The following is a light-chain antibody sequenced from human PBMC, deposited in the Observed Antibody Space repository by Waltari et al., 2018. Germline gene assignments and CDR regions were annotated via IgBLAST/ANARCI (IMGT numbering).Light chain of an antibody. J-gene: IGKJ2*01. V-gene: IGKV1-39*01. CDR2: ATS. CDR3: QQSYTTPRT. Sequence: DIQMTQSPSSPSASVGDRVTITCRASQNITHYLNWYRQKPGKAPKRLIYATSTLESGVPSGFSGSGSGTHFTLTINSLQPEDFATYYCQQSYTTPRTFGQGTNLQIK. CDR1: QNITHY.